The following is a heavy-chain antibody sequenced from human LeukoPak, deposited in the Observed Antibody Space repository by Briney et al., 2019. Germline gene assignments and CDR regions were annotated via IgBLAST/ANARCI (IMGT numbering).Heavy chain of an antibody. J-gene: IGHJ4*02. CDR1: GFTFSSYG. D-gene: IGHD2-8*01. V-gene: IGHV3-30*02. CDR3: ARDLLGVGPGDFDY. CDR2: IRYDGSNK. Sequence: GGSLRLSCAASGFTFSSYGMHWVRQAPGKGLEWVAFIRYDGSNKYYADSVKGRFTISRDNSKNTLYLQMNSLRAEDTAVYYCARDLLGVGPGDFDYWGQGTLVTVSS.